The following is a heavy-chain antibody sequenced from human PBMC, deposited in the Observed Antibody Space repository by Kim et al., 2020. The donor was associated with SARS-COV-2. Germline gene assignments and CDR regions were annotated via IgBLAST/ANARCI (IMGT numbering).Heavy chain of an antibody. D-gene: IGHD3-10*01. CDR2: INSDGSSA. Sequence: GGSLRLSCAASGFTFSSYWMHWVRQAPGKGLVWVSRINSDGSSASYADSLKGRFTISRDNAKNTLYLQMNSLRAEDTAVYYCAREAYASGNYCGDYWGQGTLVTVSS. CDR1: GFTFSSYW. V-gene: IGHV3-74*01. CDR3: AREAYASGNYCGDY. J-gene: IGHJ4*02.